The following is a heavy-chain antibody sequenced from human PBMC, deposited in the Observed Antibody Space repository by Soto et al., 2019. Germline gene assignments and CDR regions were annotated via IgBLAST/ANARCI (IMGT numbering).Heavy chain of an antibody. Sequence: QVQLVESGGGLVEPGGSLRLSCSASGFIFTDYSMTWIRQAPGKGLEWVSYISNGDETTQYADSVKGRFSVSRDNAKKVLVLKMNSLRVDDTAVYYCAVDPKRRDGYNLDSWGRGALVTVSS. V-gene: IGHV3-11*01. D-gene: IGHD5-12*01. CDR1: GFIFTDYS. CDR3: AVDPKRRDGYNLDS. CDR2: ISNGDETT. J-gene: IGHJ5*01.